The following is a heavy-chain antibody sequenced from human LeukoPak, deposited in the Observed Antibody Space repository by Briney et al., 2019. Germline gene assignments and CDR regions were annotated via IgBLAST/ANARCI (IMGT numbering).Heavy chain of an antibody. CDR3: ASGYSYDLFDY. J-gene: IGHJ4*02. D-gene: IGHD5-18*01. CDR2: IFHSGYT. CDR1: GYPISSGYF. V-gene: IGHV4-38-2*02. Sequence: SETLSLTCTVSGYPISSGYFWGWIRQPPGKGLEYIGSIFHSGYTFYDPSLKSRLTLSVDTSKNQFSLRLSSVTAADTAVYYCASGYSYDLFDYWGQGTLATVSS.